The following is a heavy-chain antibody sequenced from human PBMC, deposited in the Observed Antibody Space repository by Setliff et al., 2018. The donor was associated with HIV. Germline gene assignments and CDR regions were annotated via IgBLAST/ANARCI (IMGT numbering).Heavy chain of an antibody. Sequence: EASVKVSCKASGYTFTDYHMHWVRQAPGQGLEWMGWINPKSGGTNSALKFQGRVTMTRDTSISTAYMELSRLRSDDTAVYYCARDGGGPGDYYYYYMDVWAKGTTVTVSS. V-gene: IGHV1-2*02. CDR3: ARDGGGPGDYYYYYMDV. D-gene: IGHD3-16*01. CDR1: GYTFTDYH. CDR2: INPKSGGT. J-gene: IGHJ6*03.